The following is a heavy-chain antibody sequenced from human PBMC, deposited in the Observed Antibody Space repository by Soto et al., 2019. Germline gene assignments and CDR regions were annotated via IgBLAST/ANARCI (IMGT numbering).Heavy chain of an antibody. CDR1: GFTFSSYG. CDR2: IWYDGSNK. J-gene: IGHJ4*02. V-gene: IGHV3-33*01. CDR3: ARESSFYGSGSYYFDY. D-gene: IGHD3-10*01. Sequence: QVQLVESGGGVVQPGRSLRLSCAAPGFTFSSYGMHWVRQAPGKGLEWVAVIWYDGSNKYYADSVKGRFTISRDNSKNTLYLQMNSLRAEDTAVYYCARESSFYGSGSYYFDYWGQGTLVTVSS.